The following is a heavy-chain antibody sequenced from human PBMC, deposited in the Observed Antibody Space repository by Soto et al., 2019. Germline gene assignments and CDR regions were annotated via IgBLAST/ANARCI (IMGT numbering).Heavy chain of an antibody. D-gene: IGHD3-22*01. J-gene: IGHJ6*02. CDR1: GGSISSSTYF. V-gene: IGHV4-39*01. Sequence: SETLSLTCTVSGGSISSSTYFWGWIRQPPGKGLEWIGSIYYSGSTNYNPSLKSRVTISVDTSKNQFSLKLSSVTAADTAVYYCARHPSRRYYDSSGYYYPLVYGMDVWGQGTTVTVSS. CDR3: ARHPSRRYYDSSGYYYPLVYGMDV. CDR2: IYYSGST.